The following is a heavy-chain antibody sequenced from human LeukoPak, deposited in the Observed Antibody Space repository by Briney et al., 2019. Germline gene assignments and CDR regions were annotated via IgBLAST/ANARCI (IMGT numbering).Heavy chain of an antibody. Sequence: GGSLGLSCAASGFTFSSYAMHWVRQAPGKGLEWVAVISYDGSNKYYADSVKGRFTISRDNSKNTLYLQMNSLRAEDTAVYYCAREHRGDSSGSDAFGIWGQGTMVTVSS. CDR3: AREHRGDSSGSDAFGI. V-gene: IGHV3-30-3*01. D-gene: IGHD3-22*01. J-gene: IGHJ3*02. CDR1: GFTFSSYA. CDR2: ISYDGSNK.